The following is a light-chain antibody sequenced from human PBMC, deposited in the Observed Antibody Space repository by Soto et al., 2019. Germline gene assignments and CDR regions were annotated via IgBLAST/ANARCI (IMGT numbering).Light chain of an antibody. CDR1: QSVSSSY. V-gene: IGKV3-20*01. CDR2: GAS. J-gene: IGKJ2*01. Sequence: EIVLTQSPGTLSLSPGERATLSCRASQSVSSSYLSWFQQRPGQAPRLLIYGASSRATDIPDRFSGSGSGTDFTLTISRLEPEDFAVYYCQRYGRSPPYTFGQGTKLEIK. CDR3: QRYGRSPPYT.